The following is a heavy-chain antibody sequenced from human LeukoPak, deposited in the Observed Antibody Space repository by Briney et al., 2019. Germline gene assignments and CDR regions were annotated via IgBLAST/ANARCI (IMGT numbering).Heavy chain of an antibody. D-gene: IGHD2-2*01. J-gene: IGHJ5*02. Sequence: GASVKVSCKASGGTFSSYAISWVRQAPGQGLEWMGRIIPILGIANYAQKFRGRVTITADKSTSTAYMELSSLRSEDTAVYYCASEIKDIVVVPAAKVASWFDPWGQGTLVTVSS. CDR2: IIPILGIA. CDR1: GGTFSSYA. V-gene: IGHV1-69*04. CDR3: ASEIKDIVVVPAAKVASWFDP.